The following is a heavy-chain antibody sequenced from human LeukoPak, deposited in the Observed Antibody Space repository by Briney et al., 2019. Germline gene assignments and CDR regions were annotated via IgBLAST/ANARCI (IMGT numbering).Heavy chain of an antibody. V-gene: IGHV3-23*01. D-gene: IGHD3-3*01. CDR2: ISGSGGST. Sequence: PGGSLRLSCAASGFTFSSYAVSWVRQAPGKGLRWVSAISGSGGSTYYADSVKGRFTISRDNSKNTLYLQMNSLRAEDTAVYYCASSMGAIFGVVIFYPFDYWGQGTLVTVSS. CDR3: ASSMGAIFGVVIFYPFDY. J-gene: IGHJ4*02. CDR1: GFTFSSYA.